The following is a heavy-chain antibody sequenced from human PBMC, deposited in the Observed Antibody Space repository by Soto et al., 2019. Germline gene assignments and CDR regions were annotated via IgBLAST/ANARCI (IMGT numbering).Heavy chain of an antibody. V-gene: IGHV1-46*01. J-gene: IGHJ6*02. Sequence: GASVKVSCKASGYTFTSYYMHWVRQAPGQGLEWMGIINPSGGSTSYAQKFQGRVTMTRDTSTSTVYMELSSLRSEDTAVYYCARDLIAAATSYYYYGMDVWGQGTTVTVSS. CDR2: INPSGGST. CDR3: ARDLIAAATSYYYYGMDV. D-gene: IGHD6-13*01. CDR1: GYTFTSYY.